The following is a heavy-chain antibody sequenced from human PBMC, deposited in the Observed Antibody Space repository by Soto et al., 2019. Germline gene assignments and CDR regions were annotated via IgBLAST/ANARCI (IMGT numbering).Heavy chain of an antibody. V-gene: IGHV3-9*01. CDR3: AKDTSSGYDYPYYFDY. J-gene: IGHJ4*02. D-gene: IGHD5-12*01. CDR1: GFTFDDYA. CDR2: ISWNSGSI. Sequence: EVQLVESGGGLVQPGRSLRLSCAASGFTFDDYAMHWVRQAPGKGLEWVSGISWNSGSIGYADSVKGRFTISRDNAKNSLYLEMNSLRAEDTALYYCAKDTSSGYDYPYYFDYWGQGTLVTVSS.